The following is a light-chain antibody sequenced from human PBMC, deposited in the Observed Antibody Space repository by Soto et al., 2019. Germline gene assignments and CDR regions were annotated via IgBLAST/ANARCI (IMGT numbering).Light chain of an antibody. V-gene: IGKV1-5*03. CDR3: QQYYNSPYT. CDR2: MAS. Sequence: DIQMTQSPSTLSASVGDRVTITCRASQRISVWLAWYQQKPGKAPRLLINMASNLESGVPSRFSGSGSGAEFTLTITSLQPDDSATYYCQQYYNSPYTFGQGTKLEIK. J-gene: IGKJ2*01. CDR1: QRISVW.